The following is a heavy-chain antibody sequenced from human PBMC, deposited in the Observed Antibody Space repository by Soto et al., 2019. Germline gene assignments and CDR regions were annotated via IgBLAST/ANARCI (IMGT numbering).Heavy chain of an antibody. J-gene: IGHJ4*02. D-gene: IGHD2-2*01. CDR2: IYHSGST. CDR1: GGSISSSNW. V-gene: IGHV4-4*02. Sequence: QVQLQESGPGLVKPSGTLSLTCGVSGGSISSSNWWSWVRQPPGKGLEWIGEIYHSGSTNYNPSLKSRVTISVDKSKNQFSLKLSSVTAADTAVYYCARNYCSSTSCSSYYFDYWGQGTLVTVSS. CDR3: ARNYCSSTSCSSYYFDY.